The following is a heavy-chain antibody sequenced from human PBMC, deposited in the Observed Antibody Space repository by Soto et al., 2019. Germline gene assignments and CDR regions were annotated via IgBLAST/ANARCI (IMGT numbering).Heavy chain of an antibody. CDR3: AADLPNWGAYAFDY. Sequence: EVQPVESGGGLVEPGGSLRLSCAASGFTFTNAWLNWVRQAPGKGLEWVGRIKSKNDGGTTDYAAPVKGRFTISRDDSENTVYLQMNSLKTEDTAVYYCAADLPNWGAYAFDYWGQGTLVTVSS. CDR1: GFTFTNAW. V-gene: IGHV3-15*07. J-gene: IGHJ4*02. CDR2: IKSKNDGGTT. D-gene: IGHD7-27*01.